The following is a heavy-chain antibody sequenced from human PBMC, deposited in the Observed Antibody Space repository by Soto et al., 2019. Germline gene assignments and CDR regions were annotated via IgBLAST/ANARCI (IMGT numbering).Heavy chain of an antibody. Sequence: QVQLVESGGGVVQPGRSLRLSCAASGFTFSSYGMHWVRQAPGKGLEWVAVISYDGSNKYYADSVKGRFTISRDNSKNTENLQMNSLRAEDTAVYYCAKDQKSAWVVYAIRGGFDYWGQGTLVTVSS. CDR1: GFTFSSYG. D-gene: IGHD2-8*02. V-gene: IGHV3-30*18. CDR2: ISYDGSNK. CDR3: AKDQKSAWVVYAIRGGFDY. J-gene: IGHJ4*02.